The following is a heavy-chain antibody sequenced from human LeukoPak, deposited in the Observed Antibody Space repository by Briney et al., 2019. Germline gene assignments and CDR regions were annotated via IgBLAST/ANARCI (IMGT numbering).Heavy chain of an antibody. CDR1: GGSINIDGYS. CDR2: IYNSGST. CDR3: ARENDAFDI. V-gene: IGHV4-30-4*07. Sequence: PSETLSLTCTVSGGSINIDGYSWNWIRQPPGKGLEWIGYIYNSGSTYSNPSLKSRLTMSVDTSKNQISLKLSSVTAADTAVYYCARENDAFDIWGQGTMVTVSS. J-gene: IGHJ3*02.